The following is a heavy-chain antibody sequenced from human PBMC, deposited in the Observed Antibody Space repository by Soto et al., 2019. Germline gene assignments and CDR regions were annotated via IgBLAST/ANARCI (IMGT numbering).Heavy chain of an antibody. D-gene: IGHD4-17*01. CDR3: ARAGRAVTTKYYFDY. J-gene: IGHJ4*02. Sequence: EVQLVESGGGLVKPGGSLRLSCAASGFTFSSYSMNWVRQAPGKGLEWVSSISSSSSYIYYADSVKGRFTISRDNAKNSLYLQMNSLRAEDTAVYYCARAGRAVTTKYYFDYWGQGTLVTVSS. V-gene: IGHV3-21*01. CDR2: ISSSSSYI. CDR1: GFTFSSYS.